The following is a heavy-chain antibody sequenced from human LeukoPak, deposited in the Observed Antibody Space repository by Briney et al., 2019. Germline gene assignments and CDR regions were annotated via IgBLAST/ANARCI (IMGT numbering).Heavy chain of an antibody. D-gene: IGHD6-6*01. V-gene: IGHV4-38-2*02. J-gene: IGHJ4*02. CDR1: GYSISSGFY. Sequence: SETLSLTCTVSGYSISSGFYWGWIRQPPGKGLEWIGNVYHGGSFYYNPSLKSRVTISVDTSKNQFSLNLYSVTAADTAVYYCARRVGSSDCFDYWGQGTLVTVSS. CDR3: ARRVGSSDCFDY. CDR2: VYHGGSF.